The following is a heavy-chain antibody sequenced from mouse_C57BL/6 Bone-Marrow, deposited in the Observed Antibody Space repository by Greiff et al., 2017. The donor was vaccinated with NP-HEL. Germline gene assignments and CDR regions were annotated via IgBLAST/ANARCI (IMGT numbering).Heavy chain of an antibody. Sequence: EVQLQQSGAELVRPGASVKLSCTASGFHIKDDYMHWVKQRPEQGLEWIGWIDPENGDTEYASKFQGKATITADTSSNTAYLQLSSLTSEDTAVYYCTTTSMDYWGQGTSVTVSS. V-gene: IGHV14-4*01. CDR1: GFHIKDDY. J-gene: IGHJ4*01. CDR2: IDPENGDT. CDR3: TTTSMDY.